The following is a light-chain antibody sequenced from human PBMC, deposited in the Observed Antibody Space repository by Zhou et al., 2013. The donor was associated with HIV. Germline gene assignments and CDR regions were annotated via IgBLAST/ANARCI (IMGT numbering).Light chain of an antibody. CDR1: QSVTSN. J-gene: IGKJ3*01. CDR3: QQYNNWPPFT. Sequence: EIVLTQSPATLSVSPGERATLSCRASQSVTSNLAWYQQKPGQGPRLLIYRASARETGIPGRFSGSGSGTEFTLTISSLQSEDFAVYYCQQYNNWPPFTFGPGTKVDIK. V-gene: IGKV3-15*01. CDR2: RAS.